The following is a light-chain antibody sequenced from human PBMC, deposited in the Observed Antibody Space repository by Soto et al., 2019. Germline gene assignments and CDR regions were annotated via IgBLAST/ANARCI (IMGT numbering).Light chain of an antibody. CDR2: DAS. CDR1: QSINSY. Sequence: EIVLTPSPATLSLSPGERATLSCRASQSINSYLAWYQQKPGQAPRLLIYDASNRATGISARFSGSGSGTDFTLTISSLEPEDFAVYYCQQRSNWPRTFGQGTKVDIK. V-gene: IGKV3-11*01. J-gene: IGKJ1*01. CDR3: QQRSNWPRT.